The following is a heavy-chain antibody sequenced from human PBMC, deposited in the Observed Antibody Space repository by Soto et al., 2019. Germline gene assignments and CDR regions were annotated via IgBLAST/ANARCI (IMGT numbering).Heavy chain of an antibody. CDR3: ATRFNDYYDSSGYYYEY. J-gene: IGHJ4*02. V-gene: IGHV4-30-4*01. D-gene: IGHD3-22*01. CDR1: GGSISSGDYY. CDR2: IYYSGST. Sequence: SETLSLTCTVSGGSISSGDYYWSWIRQPPGKGLEWIGYIYYSGSTYYNPSLKSRVTISVDTSKNQFSLKLSSVTAADTAVYYCATRFNDYYDSSGYYYEYWGQGTLVTVSP.